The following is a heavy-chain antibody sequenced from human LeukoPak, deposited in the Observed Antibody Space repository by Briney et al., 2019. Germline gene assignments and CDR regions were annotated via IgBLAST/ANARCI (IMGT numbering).Heavy chain of an antibody. CDR2: INPNSGGT. CDR1: GYTFTSYG. Sequence: RASVKVSCKASGYTFTSYGISWVRQAPGQGLEWMGWINPNSGGTNYAQKFQGRVTMTRDTSISTAYMELSRLRSDDTAVYYCARDAHLWPEFDYWGQGTLVTVSS. V-gene: IGHV1-2*02. J-gene: IGHJ4*02. CDR3: ARDAHLWPEFDY. D-gene: IGHD2/OR15-2a*01.